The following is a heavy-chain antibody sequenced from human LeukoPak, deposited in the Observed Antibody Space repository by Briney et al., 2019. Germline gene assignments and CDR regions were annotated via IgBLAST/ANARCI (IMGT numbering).Heavy chain of an antibody. CDR2: ISGNGGST. Sequence: GGSLRLSCAASGFTFSTYAMTWVRQAPGKGLEWVSAISGNGGSTYSADSVKGRFTISRDNSKNTLYLQMNSLTAKDTAVYYCARGPVVPSATYFFDYWGQGTLVVVSS. CDR1: GFTFSTYA. CDR3: ARGPVVPSATYFFDY. D-gene: IGHD2-2*01. J-gene: IGHJ4*02. V-gene: IGHV3-23*01.